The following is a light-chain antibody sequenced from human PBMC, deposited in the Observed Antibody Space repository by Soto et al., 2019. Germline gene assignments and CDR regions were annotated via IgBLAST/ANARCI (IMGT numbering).Light chain of an antibody. CDR2: ENN. J-gene: IGLJ3*02. V-gene: IGLV1-51*02. Sequence: QSVLTQPPSVSAAPGQKVTISCSGSSSNNGNNYVSWYQQHPGTAPKLLIYENNKRPSGIPDRFSGSKSGTSATLGISGLQTGDEADYYRGTWDSSLSAGVFGGGTKVTVL. CDR1: SSNNGNNY. CDR3: GTWDSSLSAGV.